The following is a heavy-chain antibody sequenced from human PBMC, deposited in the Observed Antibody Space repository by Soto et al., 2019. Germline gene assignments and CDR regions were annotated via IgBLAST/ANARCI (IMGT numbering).Heavy chain of an antibody. J-gene: IGHJ5*02. V-gene: IGHV3-23*01. Sequence: PGGSLNLPVPPSGFPFSSYPISWVGQAPGKGLEGVSAISGSGGSTYYADSVKGRFTISRDNSKNTLYLQMNSLRAEDTAVYYCAKGRRLRPLNPSDPWGQGTLVTVSS. CDR1: GFPFSSYP. CDR2: ISGSGGST. D-gene: IGHD2-15*01. CDR3: AKGRRLRPLNPSDP.